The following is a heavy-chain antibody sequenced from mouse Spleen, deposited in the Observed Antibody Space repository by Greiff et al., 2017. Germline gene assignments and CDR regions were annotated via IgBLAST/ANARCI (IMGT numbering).Heavy chain of an antibody. CDR3: ARDYYYGSSYWYFDV. CDR2: IYYSGTI. V-gene: IGHV3-5*01. Sequence: EVQLVESGPGLVKPSQTVFLTCTVPGISITTGNYRWSWIRQFPGNKLEWIGYIYYSGTITYNPSLTSRTTITRDTPKNQFFLEMNSLTAEDTATYYCARDYYYGSSYWYFDVWGAGTTVTVSS. J-gene: IGHJ1*01. CDR1: GISITTGNYR. D-gene: IGHD1-1*01.